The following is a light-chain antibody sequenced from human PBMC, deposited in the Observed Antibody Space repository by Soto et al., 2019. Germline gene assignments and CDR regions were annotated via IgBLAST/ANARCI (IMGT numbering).Light chain of an antibody. CDR2: GAY. Sequence: EIVLTQSPGTLCSSPGERATLSSRASQTVTSNYLAWYQQKPGQAPRLLIYGAYNRATGIPDRFSGSGSGTDFTLTISRLEPEDFAVYYCQQYGSSPLYTFGQGTKLEIK. V-gene: IGKV3-20*01. CDR1: QTVTSNY. J-gene: IGKJ2*01. CDR3: QQYGSSPLYT.